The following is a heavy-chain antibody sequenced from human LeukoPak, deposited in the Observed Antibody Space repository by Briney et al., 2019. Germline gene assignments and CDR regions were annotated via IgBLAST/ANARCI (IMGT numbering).Heavy chain of an antibody. CDR2: IYDSGST. Sequence: SETLSLTCTVSGGSIRSSYYYWGWIRQPPGKGLEWIGSIYDSGSTYYNPSLKSRVTISVDTSKNQFSLKLSSVTAADTAVYYCARVYSIFGVVKYYFDYWGQGTLVTVSS. J-gene: IGHJ4*02. CDR3: ARVYSIFGVVKYYFDY. V-gene: IGHV4-39*07. CDR1: GGSIRSSYYY. D-gene: IGHD3-3*01.